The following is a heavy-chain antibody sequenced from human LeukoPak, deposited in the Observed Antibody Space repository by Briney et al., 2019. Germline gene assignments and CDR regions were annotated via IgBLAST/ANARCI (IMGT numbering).Heavy chain of an antibody. CDR3: AREIYRGYPYNDY. V-gene: IGHV4-34*01. CDR1: GGSFSGYY. CDR2: INHSGST. D-gene: IGHD5-12*01. J-gene: IGHJ4*02. Sequence: PSETQSLTCAVYGGSFSGYYWSWIRQPPGKGLEWIGEINHSGSTNYNPSLKSRVTISVDTSKNQSSLKLSSVTAADTAVYYCAREIYRGYPYNDYWGQGTLVTVSS.